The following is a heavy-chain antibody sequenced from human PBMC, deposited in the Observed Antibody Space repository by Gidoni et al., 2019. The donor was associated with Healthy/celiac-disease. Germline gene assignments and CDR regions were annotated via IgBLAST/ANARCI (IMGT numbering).Heavy chain of an antibody. Sequence: EVQLLESGGGLVQPGGSLRPSCAASGFTLSSYAMSWVRQAPGKGLEWVSAISGSGGSTYYADSVKGRFTISRDNSKNTLYLQMNSLRAEDTAVYYCAKESGGSYYNNWFDPWGQGTLVTVSS. J-gene: IGHJ5*02. CDR2: ISGSGGST. CDR3: AKESGGSYYNNWFDP. D-gene: IGHD1-26*01. CDR1: GFTLSSYA. V-gene: IGHV3-23*01.